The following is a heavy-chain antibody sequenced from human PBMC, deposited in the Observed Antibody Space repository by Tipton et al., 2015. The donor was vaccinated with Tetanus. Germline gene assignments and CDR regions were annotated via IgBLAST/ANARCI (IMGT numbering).Heavy chain of an antibody. CDR3: ARGGDNLTFQRPTGRWFDP. V-gene: IGHV1-18*01. Sequence: QVQLVQSGGEVKKPGASVKVSCKASGYTFIHYGVNWVRQAPGQGLEWMGWISPFNENVNYAEKFQGRLTMTTDRSTATVYMDLRSLRSDDTAIYYCARGGDNLTFQRPTGRWFDPWGHGTLVTVSS. CDR1: GYTFIHYG. D-gene: IGHD1-1*01. CDR2: ISPFNENV. J-gene: IGHJ5*02.